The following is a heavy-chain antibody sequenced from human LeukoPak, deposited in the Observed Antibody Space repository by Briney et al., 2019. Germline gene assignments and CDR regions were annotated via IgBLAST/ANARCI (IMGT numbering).Heavy chain of an antibody. Sequence: ASVKVSCKVSGYTLTELSMHWVRQAPGKGLEWMGGFDPEDGETIYAQKLQGRVTMTTDTSTSTAYMELRSLRSDDTAVFYCARVRDYYYDTTTYYYFDYWGQGTLVTVSS. V-gene: IGHV1-24*01. D-gene: IGHD3-22*01. CDR3: ARVRDYYYDTTTYYYFDY. J-gene: IGHJ4*02. CDR1: GYTLTELS. CDR2: FDPEDGET.